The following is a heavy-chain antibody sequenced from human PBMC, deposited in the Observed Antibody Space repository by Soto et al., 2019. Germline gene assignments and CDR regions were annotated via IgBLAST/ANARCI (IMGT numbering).Heavy chain of an antibody. V-gene: IGHV1-46*01. CDR2: VYVTGTGT. J-gene: IGHJ4*02. CDR3: ARPEGYGSGSYYFDS. Sequence: QVQLVQSGAEVKKPGASVKVSCKASGYPFTTYHLHWVRQAPRQGLEWMGIVYVTGTGTRSAQKFQGRLTMTRDRSTSTVYMELSSLRSEDTAVYYCARPEGYGSGSYYFDSWGQGTLGTVS. CDR1: GYPFTTYH. D-gene: IGHD3-10*01.